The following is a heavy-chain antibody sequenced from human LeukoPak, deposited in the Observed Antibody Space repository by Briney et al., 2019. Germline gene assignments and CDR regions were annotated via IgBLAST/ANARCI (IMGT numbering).Heavy chain of an antibody. D-gene: IGHD5-12*01. Sequence: VASVKVSCKASGYTFTAYYMHWVRQVPGQGLEWMGRINPNSGDTDYAQKSQGRVIMTRDTSISTAYMAVTRLRSDDTAVYYCARVDSGHDYGPSWGQGTTVTVSS. CDR1: GYTFTAYY. CDR3: ARVDSGHDYGPS. J-gene: IGHJ3*01. CDR2: INPNSGDT. V-gene: IGHV1-2*06.